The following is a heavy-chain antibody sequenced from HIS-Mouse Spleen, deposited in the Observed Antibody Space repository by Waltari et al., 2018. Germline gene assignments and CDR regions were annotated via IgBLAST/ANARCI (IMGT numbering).Heavy chain of an antibody. CDR1: GYSISSVYY. J-gene: IGHJ5*02. CDR2: IYHSGST. Sequence: QVQLQESGPGLVKPSETLSLTCTAPGYSISSVYYWGGIRQPPGQGLEWIGSIYHSGSTYYNPSLKSRVTISVDTSKNQFSLKLSSVTAADTAVYYCARVKTWGQGTLVTVSS. CDR3: ARVKT. V-gene: IGHV4-38-2*02.